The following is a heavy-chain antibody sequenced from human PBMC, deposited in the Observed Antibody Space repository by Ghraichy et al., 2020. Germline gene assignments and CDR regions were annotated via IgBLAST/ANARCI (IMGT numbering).Heavy chain of an antibody. Sequence: SETLSLTCTVSGGSISSYYWSWIRQPPGKGLEWIGYIYYSGSTNYNPSLKSRVTISVDTSKNQFSLKLSSVTAADTAVYYCARHQRSYYSLTRFDYWGQGTLVTVSS. D-gene: IGHD1-26*01. CDR1: GGSISSYY. J-gene: IGHJ4*02. V-gene: IGHV4-59*08. CDR3: ARHQRSYYSLTRFDY. CDR2: IYYSGST.